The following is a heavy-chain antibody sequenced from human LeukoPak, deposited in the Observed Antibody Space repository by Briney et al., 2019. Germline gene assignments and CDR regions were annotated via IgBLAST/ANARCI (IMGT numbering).Heavy chain of an antibody. CDR2: ISSSGSTI. D-gene: IGHD3-9*01. CDR3: AREGYDILTEGFDY. J-gene: IGHJ4*02. V-gene: IGHV3-48*03. Sequence: GGSLRLSCAASGFTFSNYEMNWVRQAPGKGLEGVSYISSSGSTIYYADSVKGRFTISRDNAKNSLYLQMNSLRAEDTAVYYCAREGYDILTEGFDYWGQGTLVTVSS. CDR1: GFTFSNYE.